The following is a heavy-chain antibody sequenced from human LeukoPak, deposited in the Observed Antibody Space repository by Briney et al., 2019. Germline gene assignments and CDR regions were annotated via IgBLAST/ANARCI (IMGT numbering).Heavy chain of an antibody. CDR3: ASLSGSYSRGYFDC. J-gene: IGHJ4*02. V-gene: IGHV4-59*08. CDR1: GGSISSYY. CDR2: IYYSGST. Sequence: SETLSLTCTVSGGSISSYYWSWIRQPPGKGLEWIGYIYYSGSTNYNPSLKSRVTISVDTSKNQFSLKLNSVTAADTAVYYCASLSGSYSRGYFDCWGQGTLVPVSS. D-gene: IGHD1-26*01.